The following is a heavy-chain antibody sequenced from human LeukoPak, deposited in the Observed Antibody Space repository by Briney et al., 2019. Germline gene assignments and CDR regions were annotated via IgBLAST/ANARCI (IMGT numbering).Heavy chain of an antibody. CDR2: IRYSGCT. Sequence: SETLSLSCNASGGTISSNTYFWGWIRRPPGKGLEWLGSIRYSGCTYYNPSLKRPITISVDTSKNHFSLNLSSLTAADTAVYYCATSDTVSTYNWFDPWGQGTLVTVS. V-gene: IGHV4-39*01. D-gene: IGHD5/OR15-5a*01. CDR1: GGTISSNTYF. CDR3: ATSDTVSTYNWFDP. J-gene: IGHJ5*02.